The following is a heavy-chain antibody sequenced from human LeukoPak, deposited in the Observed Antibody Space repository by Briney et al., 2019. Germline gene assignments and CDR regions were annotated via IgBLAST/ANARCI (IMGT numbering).Heavy chain of an antibody. CDR3: ARGSLLWFGELLSFDY. CDR2: IYYSGST. V-gene: IGHV4-59*01. D-gene: IGHD3-10*01. J-gene: IGHJ4*02. Sequence: PSETLSLTCTVSGGTISSYYWSWIRQPPGKGLEWIGYIYYSGSTNYNPSLKSRVTISVDTSKNQFSLKLSSVTAADTAVYYCARGSLLWFGELLSFDYWGQGTLVTVSS. CDR1: GGTISSYY.